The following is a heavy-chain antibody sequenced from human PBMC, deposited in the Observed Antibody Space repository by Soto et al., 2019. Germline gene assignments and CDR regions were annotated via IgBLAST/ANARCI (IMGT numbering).Heavy chain of an antibody. CDR1: GSSIDRSNYY. CDR2: SYYNGNA. Sequence: PSETLSLTCTVSGSSIDRSNYYWDWIRQPPGKGLEWIGTSYYNGNAYYNPSLKSRVTMSVDTSRNQFSLKLHSGTAADTAVYYCARHFAAVVLTGWGYWGQGTPVTVSP. D-gene: IGHD7-27*01. CDR3: ARHFAAVVLTGWGY. V-gene: IGHV4-39*01. J-gene: IGHJ4*02.